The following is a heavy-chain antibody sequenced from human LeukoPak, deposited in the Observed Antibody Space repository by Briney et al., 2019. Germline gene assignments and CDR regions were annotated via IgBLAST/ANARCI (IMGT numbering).Heavy chain of an antibody. J-gene: IGHJ4*02. CDR2: VDPEDGET. CDR3: ATETYCGGDCLGY. CDR1: GYTFTDYY. D-gene: IGHD2-21*01. Sequence: ASVKISCKASGYTFTDYYVHWVQQAPGKGLEWMGRVDPEDGETIYAEKFQGRVTITADTSTDTAYMELSSLRSEDTAVYYCATETYCGGDCLGYWGQGTLVTVSS. V-gene: IGHV1-69-2*01.